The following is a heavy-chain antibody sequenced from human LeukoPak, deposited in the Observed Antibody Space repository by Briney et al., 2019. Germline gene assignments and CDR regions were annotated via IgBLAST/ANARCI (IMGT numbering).Heavy chain of an antibody. J-gene: IGHJ4*02. CDR2: ISYDGSNK. CDR1: GFTFSNYA. Sequence: GGSLRLSCAASGFTFSNYAMHWVRQAPGKGLEWVAIISYDGSNKYYADSVKGLFTISRDNSKNTLYLQMNSLRAEDTAVYYCARGDSYGHQYYFDYWGQGTLVTVSS. CDR3: ARGDSYGHQYYFDY. D-gene: IGHD5-18*01. V-gene: IGHV3-30*04.